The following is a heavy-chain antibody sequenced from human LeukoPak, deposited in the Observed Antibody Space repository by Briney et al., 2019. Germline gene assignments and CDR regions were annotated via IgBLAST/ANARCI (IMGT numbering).Heavy chain of an antibody. V-gene: IGHV3-23*01. CDR1: GFAFSSYT. Sequence: GGSLRLSCTASGFAFSSYTMSWVRQAPGEGLEWLSAINGRGITYYAGSVKGRFTISRDNSENTLYLQMNSLTVDDTAVYFCAKERQTGDYFTSDYWGQGTLVTVSS. CDR2: INGRGIT. CDR3: AKERQTGDYFTSDY. J-gene: IGHJ4*02. D-gene: IGHD4-17*01.